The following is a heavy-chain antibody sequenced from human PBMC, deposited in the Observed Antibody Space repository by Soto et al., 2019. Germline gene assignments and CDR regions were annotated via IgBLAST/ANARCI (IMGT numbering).Heavy chain of an antibody. V-gene: IGHV3-23*01. D-gene: IGHD6-6*01. Sequence: GGSLRLSCAASGFTFSSYAMSWVRQAPGKGLEWVSAISGSGGSTYYADSVKGRFTISRDNSKNTLYLQMNSLRAEDTAVDYCAKDRIEYSSSYFDYWGQGTLVTVSS. CDR1: GFTFSSYA. CDR3: AKDRIEYSSSYFDY. CDR2: ISGSGGST. J-gene: IGHJ4*02.